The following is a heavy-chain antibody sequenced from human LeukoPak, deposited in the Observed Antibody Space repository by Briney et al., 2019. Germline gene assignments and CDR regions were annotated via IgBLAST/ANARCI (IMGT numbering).Heavy chain of an antibody. CDR1: GFTFNNYW. D-gene: IGHD6-19*01. V-gene: IGHV3-74*01. J-gene: IGHJ5*02. CDR2: INIDGSSA. CDR3: AREGWSPRANWFDP. Sequence: HPGGSLRLSCAASGFTFNNYWTHWVRQAPGKGLVWVSRINIDGSSASYADSVKGRFTISRDNAKNTLYLQMNSLRAEDTAVYYCAREGWSPRANWFDPWGQGTLVTVSS.